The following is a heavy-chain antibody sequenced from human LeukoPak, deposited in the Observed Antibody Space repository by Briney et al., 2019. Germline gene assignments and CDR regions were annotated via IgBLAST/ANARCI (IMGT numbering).Heavy chain of an antibody. V-gene: IGHV3-23*01. CDR1: GFALSSYA. CDR2: TSSSDAGT. CDR3: ARDLGQYYDTSDNWFDP. D-gene: IGHD3-22*01. J-gene: IGHJ5*02. Sequence: GGSLRLSCAASGFALSSYAMSWVRQAPGKGLEWVSATSSSDAGTYHAESVRGRFTISRDNAKNTLNLQMNSLRAEDTAVYYCARDLGQYYDTSDNWFDPWGQGTLVTVSS.